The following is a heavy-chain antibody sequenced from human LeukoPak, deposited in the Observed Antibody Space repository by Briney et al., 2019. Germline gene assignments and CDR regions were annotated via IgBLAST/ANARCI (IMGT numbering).Heavy chain of an antibody. CDR3: ARRGSGSHDASDI. J-gene: IGHJ3*02. CDR2: IDSSSSTI. Sequence: GGSLRLSCAASGFTFSTYSMNWVRHAPGRGLEWVSYIDSSSSTIYYADSVKGRFTISRDNAKNSLYLQMNSLRDEDTAVYYCARRGSGSHDASDIWGQGTMVTVSS. CDR1: GFTFSTYS. V-gene: IGHV3-48*02. D-gene: IGHD3-10*01.